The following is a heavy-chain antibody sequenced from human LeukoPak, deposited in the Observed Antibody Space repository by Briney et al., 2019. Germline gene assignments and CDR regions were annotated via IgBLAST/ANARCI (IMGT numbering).Heavy chain of an antibody. CDR2: ISGSGGST. Sequence: GGSLRLSCAASGFTFSSYAMSWVRQAPGKGLEWVSVISGSGGSTYYADSVKGRFTISRDNSKNTLYLQMNSLRAEDTAVYYCAKGTGDSSGYYYAHYYYYMDVWGKGTTVTVSS. CDR3: AKGTGDSSGYYYAHYYYYMDV. CDR1: GFTFSSYA. D-gene: IGHD3-22*01. V-gene: IGHV3-23*01. J-gene: IGHJ6*03.